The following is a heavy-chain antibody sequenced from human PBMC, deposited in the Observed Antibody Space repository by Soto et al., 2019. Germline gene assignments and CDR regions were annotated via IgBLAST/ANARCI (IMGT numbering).Heavy chain of an antibody. Sequence: PSETLSLTCTVSGGSISSYYWSWIRQPPGKGLERIAYIYYSGSTKYNPSLKSRVTISVDTSKNQFSLKLSSVTAADTAVYYCARGDYYYYGMDVWGQGTTVTVSS. V-gene: IGHV4-59*01. CDR3: ARGDYYYYGMDV. J-gene: IGHJ6*02. CDR2: IYYSGST. D-gene: IGHD3-16*01. CDR1: GGSISSYY.